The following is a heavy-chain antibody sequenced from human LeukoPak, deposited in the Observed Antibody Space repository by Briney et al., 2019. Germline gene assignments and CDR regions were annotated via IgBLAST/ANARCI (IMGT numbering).Heavy chain of an antibody. CDR2: IIPIFGTA. V-gene: IGHV1-69*05. J-gene: IGHJ6*03. D-gene: IGHD4-17*01. CDR3: ARVAVTVTTQRSYYYYMDV. Sequence: SVKVSCKASGGTFSSYAISWVRQAPGQGLEWMGGIIPIFGTANYAQKFQGRVTITTDESTSTAYMELSSLRSEDTAVYYCARVAVTVTTQRSYYYYMDVWGQGTLVTVSS. CDR1: GGTFSSYA.